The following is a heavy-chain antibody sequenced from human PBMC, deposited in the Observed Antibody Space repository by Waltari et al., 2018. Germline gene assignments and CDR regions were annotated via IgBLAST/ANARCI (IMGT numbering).Heavy chain of an antibody. CDR3: ATVAVVPAAAYYYYYGMDV. D-gene: IGHD2-2*01. Sequence: QVQLVQSGAEVKKPGASVKVSCKVSGYTLTELSMHWVRQAPGTGLEWMGGFDPEDGETIYAQKFQGRVTMTEDTSTDTAYIELSSLRSEDTAVYYCATVAVVPAAAYYYYYGMDVWGQGTTVTVSS. J-gene: IGHJ6*02. CDR1: GYTLTELS. V-gene: IGHV1-24*01. CDR2: FDPEDGET.